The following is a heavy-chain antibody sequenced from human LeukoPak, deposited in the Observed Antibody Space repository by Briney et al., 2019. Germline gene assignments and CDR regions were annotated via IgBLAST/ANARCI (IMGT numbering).Heavy chain of an antibody. Sequence: SETLSLTCAAYGGSFSGYYWSWIRQPPGKGLEWIGEINHSGSTNYNPSLKSRVTISVDTSKNQFSLKLSSVTAADTAVYYCAGGLYYFDYWGQGTLVTVSS. V-gene: IGHV4-34*01. CDR1: GGSFSGYY. CDR3: AGGLYYFDY. CDR2: INHSGST. J-gene: IGHJ4*02.